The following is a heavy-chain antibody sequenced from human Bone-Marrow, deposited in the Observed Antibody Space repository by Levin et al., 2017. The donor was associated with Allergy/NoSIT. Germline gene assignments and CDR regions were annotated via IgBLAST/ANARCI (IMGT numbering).Heavy chain of an antibody. CDR1: GFTFSSYW. CDR2: INSDGSST. Sequence: GGSLRLSCAASGFTFSSYWMHWVRQAPGKGLVWVSRINSDGSSTSYADSVKGRFTISRDNAKNTLYLQMNSLRAEDTAVYYCARGSGKVLRSPPAPLARAYFDYWGQGTLVTVSS. J-gene: IGHJ4*02. CDR3: ARGSGKVLRSPPAPLARAYFDY. D-gene: IGHD3-3*01. V-gene: IGHV3-74*01.